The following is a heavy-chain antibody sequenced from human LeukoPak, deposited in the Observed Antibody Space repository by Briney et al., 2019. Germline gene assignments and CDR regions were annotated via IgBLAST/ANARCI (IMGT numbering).Heavy chain of an antibody. Sequence: GGSLRLSCAASGFTFSSYWMSWVRQAPGKGLEWVANIKQDGSEKYYVDSVKGRFTISRDNAKNSLYLQMNSLRAEDTAVYYCARDISARYYDILTGYYYYYYMDVWGKGTTVTVSS. CDR2: IKQDGSEK. D-gene: IGHD3-9*01. CDR1: GFTFSSYW. J-gene: IGHJ6*03. V-gene: IGHV3-7*01. CDR3: ARDISARYYDILTGYYYYYYMDV.